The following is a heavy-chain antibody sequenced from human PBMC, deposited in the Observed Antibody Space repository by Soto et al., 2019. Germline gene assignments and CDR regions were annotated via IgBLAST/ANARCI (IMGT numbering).Heavy chain of an antibody. Sequence: GGSLRLSCAASGFTFSSYAMHWVRQAPGKGLEWVAVISYDGSNKYYADSVKGRFTISRDNSKNTLYLQMNSLRAEDTAVYYCARVPYYYDSSGYYSGYTLDYWGQGTLVTVSS. V-gene: IGHV3-30-3*01. D-gene: IGHD3-22*01. J-gene: IGHJ4*02. CDR3: ARVPYYYDSSGYYSGYTLDY. CDR1: GFTFSSYA. CDR2: ISYDGSNK.